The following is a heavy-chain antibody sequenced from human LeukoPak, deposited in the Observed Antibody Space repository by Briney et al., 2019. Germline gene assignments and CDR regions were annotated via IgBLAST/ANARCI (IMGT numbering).Heavy chain of an antibody. Sequence: SETLSLTCTVSGGSISNYYWNWIRQPPGKGLEWIGYIYYTGNTNYNPSLKSRVTISVDTSKNQFSLKLSSVTAADTAVYYCARDPYSGTYGNTYYYYMDVWGKGTTVTISS. CDR1: GGSISNYY. V-gene: IGHV4-59*01. CDR2: IYYTGNT. CDR3: ARDPYSGTYGNTYYYYMDV. J-gene: IGHJ6*03. D-gene: IGHD1-26*01.